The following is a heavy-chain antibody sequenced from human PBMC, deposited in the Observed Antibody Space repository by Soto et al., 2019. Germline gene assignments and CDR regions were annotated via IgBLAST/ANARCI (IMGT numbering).Heavy chain of an antibody. CDR2: TYHSGNP. CDR1: GDTISTGGYS. CDR3: XXXXXXXXXGYFDP. V-gene: IGHV4-30-2*01. D-gene: IGHD6-13*01. J-gene: IGHJ5*02. Sequence: QLQLQESGSRLVKSSETLSLTCAVSGDTISTGGYSWAWIRQPPGKPLEWIGHTYHSGNPYYNPSLKSRVIISVDRSKNQFSLXXXXXXXXXXXXXXXXXXXXXXXXGYFDPWGQGTLVTXXS.